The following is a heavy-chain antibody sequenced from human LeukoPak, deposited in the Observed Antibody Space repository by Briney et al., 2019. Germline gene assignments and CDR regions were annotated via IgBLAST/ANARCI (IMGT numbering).Heavy chain of an antibody. V-gene: IGHV3-23*01. Sequence: PGGSLRLSCAASGFTLSSYGMSWVRQAPGKGLEWVSAISGSGGSTYYADSVKGRFTISRDNSKNTLYLQMNSLRAEDTAVYYCARDWFHAIDYWGQGTLVTVSS. J-gene: IGHJ4*02. D-gene: IGHD2/OR15-2a*01. CDR2: ISGSGGST. CDR3: ARDWFHAIDY. CDR1: GFTLSSYG.